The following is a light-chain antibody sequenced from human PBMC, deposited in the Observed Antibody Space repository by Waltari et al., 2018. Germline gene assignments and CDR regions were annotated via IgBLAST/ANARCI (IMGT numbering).Light chain of an antibody. V-gene: IGLV8-61*01. Sequence: QTVVTQEPSFSVSPGGTVTLTCGLSSGSVSTNYYPSWYQQTPGQAPRTLIYNTDTRSSGVPDRFSGSILANKAALTITGAQADDESDYYCVLYMGSGISVFGGGTKLTVL. CDR3: VLYMGSGISV. CDR1: SGSVSTNYY. J-gene: IGLJ2*01. CDR2: NTD.